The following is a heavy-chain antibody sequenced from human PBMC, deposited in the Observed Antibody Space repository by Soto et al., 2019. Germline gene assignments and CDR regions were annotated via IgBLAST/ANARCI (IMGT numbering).Heavy chain of an antibody. Sequence: PSEPLSLTCTVSGGSISSSSYYWGWIRQPPGKGLEWIGSIYYSGSTYYDPSLKSRVTISVDTSKNQFSLKLSSVTAADTAVYYCARQCSGGSCYSEPDYWGQGTLVTVSS. CDR2: IYYSGST. CDR3: ARQCSGGSCYSEPDY. V-gene: IGHV4-39*01. J-gene: IGHJ4*02. D-gene: IGHD2-15*01. CDR1: GGSISSSSYY.